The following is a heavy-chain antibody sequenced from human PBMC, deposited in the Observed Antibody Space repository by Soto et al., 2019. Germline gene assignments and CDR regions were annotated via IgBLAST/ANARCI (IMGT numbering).Heavy chain of an antibody. D-gene: IGHD3-3*01. J-gene: IGHJ5*02. V-gene: IGHV4-34*01. CDR3: ARGGPYAIRHGNWFDP. CDR1: GGSFSGYY. Sequence: QVQLQQWGAGLLKPSETLSLTCAVYGGSFSGYYWSWIRQPPGKGLEWIGEINHSGSTNYNPSLMSRVTISVDTAKNQFSLKLSSVTAADTAVYYFARGGPYAIRHGNWFDPWGQGTLVTVSS. CDR2: INHSGST.